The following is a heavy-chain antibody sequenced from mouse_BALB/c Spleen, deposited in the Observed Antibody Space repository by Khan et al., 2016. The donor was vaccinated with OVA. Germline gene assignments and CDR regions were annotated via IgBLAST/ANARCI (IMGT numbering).Heavy chain of an antibody. Sequence: EVELVESGGGLVQTGGSRKLSCAASGFTFSGFGMHWVRQAPEKGLEWVAYISSGSNTIYYADTVKGRFTISRDNHKNTLFLQMTSLRSEDTAMYYCARTGYYYFDYWGQGTTRTVST. CDR2: ISSGSNTI. J-gene: IGHJ2*01. D-gene: IGHD2-3*01. V-gene: IGHV5-17*02. CDR1: GFTFSGFG. CDR3: ARTGYYYFDY.